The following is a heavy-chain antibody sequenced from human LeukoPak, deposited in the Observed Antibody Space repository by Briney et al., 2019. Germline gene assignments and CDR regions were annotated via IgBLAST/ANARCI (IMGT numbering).Heavy chain of an antibody. CDR3: AKFYDILTGYFDY. CDR2: ISGGGGTTYYA. CDR1: GFTFSSYA. J-gene: IGHJ4*02. D-gene: IGHD3-9*01. V-gene: IGHV3-23*01. Sequence: PGGSLRLSCAASGFTFSSYAMSWVRQSPGKGLEWVSDISGGGGTTYYAYYADSVKVHFTISRDNSKNTLYLQMNSLRAEDTAVYYCAKFYDILTGYFDYWGQGTLVTVSS.